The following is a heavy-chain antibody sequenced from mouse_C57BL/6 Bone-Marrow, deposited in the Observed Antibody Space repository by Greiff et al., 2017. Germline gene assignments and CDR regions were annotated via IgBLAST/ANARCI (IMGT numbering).Heavy chain of an antibody. CDR3: ARSHDGYQFAY. Sequence: QVQLQQSGAELVRPGASVKLSCKASGYTFTDYYINWVKQRPGQGLEWIARIYPGSGNTYYNEKFKGKATLTAEKSSSTAYMQLSSLTSEDSAVYFCARSHDGYQFAYWGQGTLVTVSA. J-gene: IGHJ3*01. CDR2: IYPGSGNT. CDR1: GYTFTDYY. V-gene: IGHV1-76*01. D-gene: IGHD2-3*01.